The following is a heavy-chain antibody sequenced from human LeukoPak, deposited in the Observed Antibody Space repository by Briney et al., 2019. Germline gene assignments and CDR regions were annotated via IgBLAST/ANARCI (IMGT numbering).Heavy chain of an antibody. J-gene: IGHJ3*02. CDR2: IIPILGIA. Sequence: ASVKVSCKASGGTFSSYTISWVRQAPGQGLEWMGKIIPILGIANYAQKFQGRVTITADKSTSTAYMELNSLRSEDTAVYYCARDDSSSWEDAFDIWGQGTMVTVSS. D-gene: IGHD6-13*01. V-gene: IGHV1-69*04. CDR1: GGTFSSYT. CDR3: ARDDSSSWEDAFDI.